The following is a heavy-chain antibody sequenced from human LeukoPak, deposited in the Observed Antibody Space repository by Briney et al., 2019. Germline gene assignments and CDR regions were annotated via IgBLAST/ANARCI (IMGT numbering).Heavy chain of an antibody. Sequence: GESLKISCQGSGYIFTNYWIAWVRQMPGKGLEWMGIIYLGDSDTRYSPSFQGQVTISADKSISTTYLQWSSLKASDTAIYYCTRSAGYSGSYSVDYWGQGTLVTVSS. D-gene: IGHD1-26*01. CDR3: TRSAGYSGSYSVDY. CDR1: GYIFTNYW. CDR2: IYLGDSDT. V-gene: IGHV5-51*01. J-gene: IGHJ4*02.